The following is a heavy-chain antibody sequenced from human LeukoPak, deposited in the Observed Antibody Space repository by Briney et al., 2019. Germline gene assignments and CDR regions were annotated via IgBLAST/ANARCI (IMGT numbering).Heavy chain of an antibody. CDR1: GFTVSSNC. CDR3: AREVGGSAFDI. V-gene: IGHV3-53*04. Sequence: PGGSLRLSFAASGFTVSSNCMSWVRQAPGKGLEWVSIIYSGGSTYYADSVMGRFTISRHNSKNTLYLQMNSLRAEDTAVYYCAREVGGSAFDIWGQGTMVTVSS. CDR2: IYSGGST. J-gene: IGHJ3*02. D-gene: IGHD3-16*01.